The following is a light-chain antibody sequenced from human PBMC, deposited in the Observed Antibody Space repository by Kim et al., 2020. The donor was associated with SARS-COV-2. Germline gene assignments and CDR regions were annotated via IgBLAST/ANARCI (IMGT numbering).Light chain of an antibody. Sequence: ASVGDSLPITGRAGQAIGNYLVWFQQKPGKGPKRLIYAASTLESGVPSRFSGSGSGTEFTLTLSSLQPEDSATYFCLQHNVYPLTFGGGTKVDIK. CDR2: AAS. J-gene: IGKJ4*01. CDR1: QAIGNY. CDR3: LQHNVYPLT. V-gene: IGKV1-17*03.